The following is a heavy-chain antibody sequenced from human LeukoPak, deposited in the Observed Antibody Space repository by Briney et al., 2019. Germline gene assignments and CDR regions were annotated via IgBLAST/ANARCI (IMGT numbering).Heavy chain of an antibody. CDR1: GTSISSYY. Sequence: SETLSLTCTVSGTSISSYYWSWIRQPARKGLEWIGRICTSGSTNYNPSLKSRVTMSVDTSKNQFSLKLSSVTAADTAVYYCARDRAVAAHYYYYGMDVWGQGTTVTVSS. CDR3: ARDRAVAAHYYYYGMDV. D-gene: IGHD6-19*01. V-gene: IGHV4-4*07. CDR2: ICTSGST. J-gene: IGHJ6*02.